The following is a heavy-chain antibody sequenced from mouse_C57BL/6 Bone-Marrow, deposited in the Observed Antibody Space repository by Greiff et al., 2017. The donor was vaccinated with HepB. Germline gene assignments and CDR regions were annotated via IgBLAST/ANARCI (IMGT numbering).Heavy chain of an antibody. CDR2: IYPGDGDT. J-gene: IGHJ4*01. Sequence: QVQLQQSGPELVKPGASVKISCKASGYAFSSSWMNWVKQRPGKGLEWIGRIYPGDGDTNYNGKFKGKATLTADKSSSTAYMQLSSLTSEDSAVYFCARQVLRYPYAMDYWGQGTSVTVSS. CDR1: GYAFSSSW. V-gene: IGHV1-82*01. CDR3: ARQVLRYPYAMDY. D-gene: IGHD1-1*01.